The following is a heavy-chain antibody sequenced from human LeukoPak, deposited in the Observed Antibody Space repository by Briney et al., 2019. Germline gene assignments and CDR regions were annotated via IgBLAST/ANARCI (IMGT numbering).Heavy chain of an antibody. J-gene: IGHJ4*02. CDR1: GFSFSTYN. V-gene: IGHV3-21*04. CDR3: AREVIGGNSA. CDR2: ISSSTTYI. D-gene: IGHD1-1*01. Sequence: GESLKISCAASGFSFSTYNMNWVRQAPGKGLEWVSSISSSTTYIYYADSVKGRFTIFRDDAKNSLFLQMNSLRADDTAVYYCAREVIGGNSAWGQGTLVTVSS.